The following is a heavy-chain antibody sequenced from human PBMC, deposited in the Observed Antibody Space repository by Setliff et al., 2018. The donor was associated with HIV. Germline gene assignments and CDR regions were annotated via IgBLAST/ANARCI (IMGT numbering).Heavy chain of an antibody. Sequence: ASVKVSCKSSGYTFTSYGISWVRQAPRQGLEWMGGISAYNGNTNYAQKLQGRVTMTTDTSTSTAYMGLSSLSSDDTAVYYCARDEPKTTDAAPGYWGQGTLVTVSS. CDR1: GYTFTSYG. CDR2: ISAYNGNT. V-gene: IGHV1-18*01. J-gene: IGHJ4*02. CDR3: ARDEPKTTDAAPGY. D-gene: IGHD5-18*01.